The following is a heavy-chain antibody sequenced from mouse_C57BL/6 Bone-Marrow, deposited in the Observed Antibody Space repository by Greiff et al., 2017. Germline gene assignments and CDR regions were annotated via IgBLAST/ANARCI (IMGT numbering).Heavy chain of an antibody. D-gene: IGHD4-1*01. J-gene: IGHJ4*01. CDR2: IWGDGST. CDR3: AKQTGTRNDAMDY. Sequence: QVQLQQSGPGLVAPSQCLSITCTVSGFSLTSYGVSWVRQPPGKGLEWLGVIWGDGSTNSPSSLISRLSIITDNSKSPAFLILISLQTDAPATYYGAKQTGTRNDAMDYWGQGTSVTVSS. CDR1: GFSLTSYG. V-gene: IGHV2-3*01.